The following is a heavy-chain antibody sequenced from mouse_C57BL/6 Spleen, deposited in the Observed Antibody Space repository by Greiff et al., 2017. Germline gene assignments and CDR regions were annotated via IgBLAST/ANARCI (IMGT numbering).Heavy chain of an antibody. CDR2: IDPSDSYT. V-gene: IGHV1-69*01. D-gene: IGHD1-3*01. Sequence: VQLQQPGAELVMPGASVKLSCKASGYTFTSYWMHWVKQRPGQGLEWIGEIDPSDSYTNYNQKFKGKSTLTVDKSSSTAYMQLSSLTSEDSAVFYCASKVGYYFDYWGQGTTLTVSS. CDR3: ASKVGYYFDY. CDR1: GYTFTSYW. J-gene: IGHJ2*01.